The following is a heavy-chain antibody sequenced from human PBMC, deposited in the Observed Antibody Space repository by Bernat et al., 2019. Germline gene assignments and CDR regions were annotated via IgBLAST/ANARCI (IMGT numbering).Heavy chain of an antibody. J-gene: IGHJ4*02. CDR1: GFSLSTSGMC. CDR3: ERMMPYGGSGWPPLDY. CDR2: IDWDDDK. Sequence: QVTLRESGPALVKPTQTLTLTCTFSGFSLSTSGMCVSWIRQPPGKALEWLARIDWDDDKYYSTSLKTRLTISKDTSKNQVVLTMTNMDPVDTATYYCERMMPYGGSGWPPLDYWGQGTLVTVSS. V-gene: IGHV2-70*15. D-gene: IGHD6-19*01.